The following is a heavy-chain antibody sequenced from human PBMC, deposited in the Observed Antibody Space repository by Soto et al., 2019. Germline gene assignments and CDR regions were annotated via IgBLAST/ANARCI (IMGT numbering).Heavy chain of an antibody. CDR1: KFTFSTYD. J-gene: IGHJ4*02. D-gene: IGHD6-19*01. V-gene: IGHV3-30*18. CDR3: AKGPDSTGWYYRESDY. CDR2: VSYDGNKR. Sequence: HLVESGGGVVQPGKSLRLSCAASKFTFSTYDMHWVRQAPGKGLEWVAVVSYDGNKRYYADSVRGRFTIYRDNSKNTADLEMNSLGPEDRAVYFCAKGPDSTGWYYRESDYWGQGNLVTVSS.